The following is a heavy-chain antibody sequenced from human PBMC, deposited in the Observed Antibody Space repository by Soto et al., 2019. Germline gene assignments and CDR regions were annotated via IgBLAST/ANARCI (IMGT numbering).Heavy chain of an antibody. CDR3: ARHSGKYCSGGSCYSSYYYYYYMDV. Sequence: LGESLKISCKGSGYRFTSYGSGWVRQMPGKGLEWMGIIYPGDSDTRYSPSFQGQVTISADKSISTAYLQWSSLKASDTAMYYCARHSGKYCSGGSCYSSYYYYYYMDVWGKGTTLTVSS. CDR2: IYPGDSDT. J-gene: IGHJ6*03. D-gene: IGHD2-15*01. CDR1: GYRFTSYG. V-gene: IGHV5-51*01.